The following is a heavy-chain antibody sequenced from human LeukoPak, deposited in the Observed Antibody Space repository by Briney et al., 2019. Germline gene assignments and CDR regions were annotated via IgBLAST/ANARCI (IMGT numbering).Heavy chain of an antibody. D-gene: IGHD3-3*01. J-gene: IGHJ3*02. CDR2: INTDGSST. CDR3: ARESEWFDAFDI. Sequence: GGSLRLSCAASGFTFSSYWMHWVRQAPGKGLVWVSRINTDGSSTSYADSVKGRFTISRDNAKNTLYLQMNSLRAEDTAVYYCARESEWFDAFDIWGQGTMVTVSS. V-gene: IGHV3-74*01. CDR1: GFTFSSYW.